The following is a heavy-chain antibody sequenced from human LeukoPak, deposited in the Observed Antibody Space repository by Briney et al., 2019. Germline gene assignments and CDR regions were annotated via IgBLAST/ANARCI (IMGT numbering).Heavy chain of an antibody. D-gene: IGHD4-17*01. V-gene: IGHV4-39*07. CDR2: INYSGIT. CDR3: AGSASSRLAVTTIDY. CDR1: GGSISSSSYY. Sequence: SETLSLTCTVSGGSISSSSYYWGWIRQPPGKGLEWIGSINYSGITYYNPSLKSRVTISIDTSKNQFSLKLSSVTAADTAVYYCAGSASSRLAVTTIDYWGQGTLVTVSS. J-gene: IGHJ4*02.